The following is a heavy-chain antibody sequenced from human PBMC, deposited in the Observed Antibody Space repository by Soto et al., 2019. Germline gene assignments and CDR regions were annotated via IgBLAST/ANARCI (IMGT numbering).Heavy chain of an antibody. V-gene: IGHV1-3*01. CDR3: ARGGNCSSTSCYGGMDV. CDR2: INAGNGNT. D-gene: IGHD2-2*01. Sequence: QVQLVQSGAEVNKPGASVKVSCKASGYTFTSYAMHWVRQAPGQRLEWMGWINAGNGNTKYSQKFQGRVTITRDTSASTAYMELSSLRSEDTAVYYCARGGNCSSTSCYGGMDVWGKGTTVTVSS. CDR1: GYTFTSYA. J-gene: IGHJ6*04.